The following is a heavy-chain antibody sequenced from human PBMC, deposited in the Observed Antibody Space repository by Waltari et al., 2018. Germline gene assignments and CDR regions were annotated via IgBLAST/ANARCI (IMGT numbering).Heavy chain of an antibody. CDR2: IYYSGST. V-gene: IGHV4-59*11. Sequence: QVQLQESGPGLVKPSETLSLTCTVSGGSISSHYWSWIRQPPGQGLEWIWYIYYSGSTNYNPSLKSRVTISVDTSKNQFALKLSSVTAADTAVYYCARVSCGGDCYSFYYYYGMDVWGQGTTVTVSS. D-gene: IGHD2-21*01. CDR3: ARVSCGGDCYSFYYYYGMDV. CDR1: GGSISSHY. J-gene: IGHJ6*02.